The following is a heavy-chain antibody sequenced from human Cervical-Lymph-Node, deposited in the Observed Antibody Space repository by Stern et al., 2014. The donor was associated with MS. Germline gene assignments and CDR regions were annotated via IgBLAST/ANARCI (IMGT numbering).Heavy chain of an antibody. J-gene: IGHJ5*02. V-gene: IGHV4-31*03. CDR3: ARGSGTYSPNWFDP. CDR2: ISYSGTT. Sequence: VQLLESGPGLVKPSQTLSLTCTVSGGSISSGTYYWSWIRQHPGNGLEWIGYISYSGTTSYNPYLNSRVTIAVDTSKNLFSLRLSSVTAADTAVYYCARGSGTYSPNWFDPWGQGTLVTVSS. D-gene: IGHD3-10*01. CDR1: GGSISSGTYY.